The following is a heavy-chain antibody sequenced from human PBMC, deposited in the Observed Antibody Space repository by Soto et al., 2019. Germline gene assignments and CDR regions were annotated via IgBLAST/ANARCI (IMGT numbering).Heavy chain of an antibody. CDR2: ISAYNGNT. Sequence: QVQLVQSGAEVKKPGASVKVSCKASGYTFTSYGIRWVRQAPGQGLEWMGWISAYNGNTNYARKRQGRXTMTTATSTSTAYMELRSLRSDDTAVNYCARDTAAAGIFDYWGQGTLVTVSS. CDR3: ARDTAAAGIFDY. J-gene: IGHJ4*02. CDR1: GYTFTSYG. V-gene: IGHV1-18*01. D-gene: IGHD6-13*01.